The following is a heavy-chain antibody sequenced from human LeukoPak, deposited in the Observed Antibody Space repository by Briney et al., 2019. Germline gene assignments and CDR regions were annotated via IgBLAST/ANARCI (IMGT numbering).Heavy chain of an antibody. CDR2: ISYDGSNK. CDR1: GFTFSSSG. D-gene: IGHD1-26*01. CDR3: AKEMGATNYFEY. Sequence: GRSLRLSCAASGFTFSSSGMHWVRQAPGKGLEWVSVISYDGSNKFYADSVKGRFTISRDNSKNTLYLQMNSLRAEDTAVYYCAKEMGATNYFEYWGQGTLVTVSS. J-gene: IGHJ4*02. V-gene: IGHV3-30*18.